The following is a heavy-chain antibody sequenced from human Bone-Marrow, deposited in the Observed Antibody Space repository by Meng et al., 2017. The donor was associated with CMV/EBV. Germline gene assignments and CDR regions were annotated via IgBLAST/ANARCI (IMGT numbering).Heavy chain of an antibody. CDR3: SRLPSTYDAFDL. Sequence: GESLKISCAASGFTFSTYWMHWVRQAPGKGLVWVSRINPDGSSTSYADSVKGRFTISRDNAKNSLYLQMNSLRAEDTAVYYCSRLPSTYDAFDLWGQGTRVTVSS. CDR1: GFTFSTYW. D-gene: IGHD2/OR15-2a*01. CDR2: INPDGSST. J-gene: IGHJ3*01. V-gene: IGHV3-74*01.